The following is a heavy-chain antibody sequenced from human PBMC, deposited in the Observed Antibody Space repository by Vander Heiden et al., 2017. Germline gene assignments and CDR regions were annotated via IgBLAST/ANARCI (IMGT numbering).Heavy chain of an antibody. CDR1: GFTFTSSA. CDR2: IVVGSGNT. V-gene: IGHV1-58*01. D-gene: IGHD1-26*01. Sequence: QIQLVQSGPEVKKPGTPVKIPCKASGFTFTSSAVQWVRQARGQRLEWIGWIVVGSGNTNYAQKFQERVTITRDMSTSTAYMELSSLRSEDTAVYYCAANGIVGATTHYYGMDVWGQGTTVTVSS. CDR3: AANGIVGATTHYYGMDV. J-gene: IGHJ6*02.